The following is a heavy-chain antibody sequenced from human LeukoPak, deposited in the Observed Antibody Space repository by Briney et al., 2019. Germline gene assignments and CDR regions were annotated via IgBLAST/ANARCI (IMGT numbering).Heavy chain of an antibody. CDR2: ISLTGLT. V-gene: IGHV4-4*02. CDR1: GGSISNTNW. D-gene: IGHD2-8*01. CDR3: SRENGAFSPFGY. J-gene: IGHJ4*02. Sequence: SETLSLTCGVSGGSISNTNWWSWVRQPPGQGLEWIGEISLTGLTHYNPSLESRVTVSLDKSKNQLSLNLTSVTAADTAAYYCSRENGAFSPFGYWGQGILVTVSS.